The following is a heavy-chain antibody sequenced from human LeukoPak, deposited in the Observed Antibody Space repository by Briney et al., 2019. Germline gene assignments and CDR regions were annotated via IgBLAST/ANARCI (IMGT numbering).Heavy chain of an antibody. CDR1: EFTFSGYW. V-gene: IGHV3-74*01. CDR2: INGDGSST. D-gene: IGHD7-27*01. CDR3: ARAPTNWVYFDS. J-gene: IGHJ4*02. Sequence: GGSLRLSCAASEFTFSGYWMHWVRQTPGKGLAWVSRINGDGSSTTYADYADSVKGRFTISGDNAKNTLYLQMNSLRAEDTAVYYCARAPTNWVYFDSWGQGTLVTVSS.